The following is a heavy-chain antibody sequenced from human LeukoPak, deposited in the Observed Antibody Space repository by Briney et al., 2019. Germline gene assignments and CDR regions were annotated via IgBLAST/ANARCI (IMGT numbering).Heavy chain of an antibody. CDR2: IKQDGSEK. D-gene: IGHD3-3*01. Sequence: GGSLRLSCAASGFTFSSYWMSWIRQAPGKGLEWVANIKQDGSEKYQMDSVKGRFTISRDNAKNSLYLQMNSLRADDTAVYYCARDPGHYRDYWGQGTLVTVSS. CDR3: ARDPGHYRDY. CDR1: GFTFSSYW. J-gene: IGHJ4*02. V-gene: IGHV3-7*01.